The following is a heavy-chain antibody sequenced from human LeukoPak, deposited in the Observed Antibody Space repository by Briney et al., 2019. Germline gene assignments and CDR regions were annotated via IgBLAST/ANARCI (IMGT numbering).Heavy chain of an antibody. D-gene: IGHD3-9*01. Sequence: GGSLRLSCAASGFTFSSYSMNWVRQAPWKGLEWVSSISSSSSYIYYADSVKGRFTISRDNAKNSLYLQMNSLRAEDTAVYYCARAYYDILTGYSGNNWFDPWGQGTLVTVSS. CDR1: GFTFSSYS. CDR3: ARAYYDILTGYSGNNWFDP. J-gene: IGHJ5*02. V-gene: IGHV3-21*01. CDR2: ISSSSSYI.